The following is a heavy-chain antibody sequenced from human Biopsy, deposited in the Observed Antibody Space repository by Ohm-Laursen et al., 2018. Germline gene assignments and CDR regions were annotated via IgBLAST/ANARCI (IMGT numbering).Heavy chain of an antibody. J-gene: IGHJ4*02. CDR1: GGPSTNYA. CDR3: AADADGYYTEFDY. V-gene: IGHV1-69*04. CDR2: IVPILGHL. Sequence: SVKVSCKASGGPSTNYAFSWVRQAPGQGLEWVGRIVPILGHLNYAQRFQGRASITADKSTSYVYMELSRLTSGDTAVYYCAADADGYYTEFDYWGPGTLVTVSS. D-gene: IGHD3-3*01.